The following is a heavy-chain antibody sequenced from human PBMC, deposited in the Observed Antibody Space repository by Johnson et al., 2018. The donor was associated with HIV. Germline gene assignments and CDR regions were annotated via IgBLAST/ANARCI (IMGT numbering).Heavy chain of an antibody. V-gene: IGHV3-7*04. Sequence: VQLVESGGGLVQTGGSLRLSCAVSGFTFSNYWMNWVRQGPGKGLEWVANIKQDGTEKHYVDSVKGRFTISRDNAENTLHLEMNSLGAEDTALYYCARGRGGNTFDAFDIWGQGTMVTVSS. J-gene: IGHJ3*02. CDR2: IKQDGTEK. D-gene: IGHD4-23*01. CDR3: ARGRGGNTFDAFDI. CDR1: GFTFSNYW.